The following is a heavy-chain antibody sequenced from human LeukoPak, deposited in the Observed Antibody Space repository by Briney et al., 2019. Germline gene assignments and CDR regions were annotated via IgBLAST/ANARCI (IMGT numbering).Heavy chain of an antibody. CDR2: ISAYNGNT. CDR1: GYTFTSYG. J-gene: IGHJ6*03. D-gene: IGHD2-2*01. Sequence: GASVKVSCKASGYTFTSYGISWVRQAPGQGLEWMGWISAYNGNTNYAQKLQGRVTMTTDTSTSTAYMEPRSLRSDDTAVYYCARGPYCSSTSCYYYYYMDVWGKGTTVTVSS. V-gene: IGHV1-18*01. CDR3: ARGPYCSSTSCYYYYYMDV.